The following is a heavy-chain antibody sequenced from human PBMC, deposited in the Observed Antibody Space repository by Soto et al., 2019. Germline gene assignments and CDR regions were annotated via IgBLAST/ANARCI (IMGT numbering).Heavy chain of an antibody. Sequence: ASVKVSCKASGYTFTSYYMHWVRQAPGQGLEWMGIINPSGGSTSYAQKFRGRVTMTRDTSTSTVYMELSSLRSEDTAVYYCARVRVPAALLYYYGMDVWGQGTTVTVSS. J-gene: IGHJ6*02. CDR2: INPSGGST. CDR3: ARVRVPAALLYYYGMDV. CDR1: GYTFTSYY. V-gene: IGHV1-46*01. D-gene: IGHD2-2*02.